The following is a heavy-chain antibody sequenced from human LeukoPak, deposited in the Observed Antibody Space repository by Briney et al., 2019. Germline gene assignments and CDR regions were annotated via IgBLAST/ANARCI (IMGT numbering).Heavy chain of an antibody. CDR1: GFTFSSYW. V-gene: IGHV3-7*01. CDR2: LTRDGSEK. Sequence: GGSLRLSCAASGFTFSSYWMSWVRQAPGKGPEWVANLTRDGSEKNSVDSVRGRFTISRDNAKNSLYLQINSLRAEDTSVYCWARAPPGRYCNGGSSYSSSGAVDFWGQGTMVTVSS. CDR3: ARAPPGRYCNGGSSYSSSGAVDF. D-gene: IGHD2-15*01. J-gene: IGHJ3*01.